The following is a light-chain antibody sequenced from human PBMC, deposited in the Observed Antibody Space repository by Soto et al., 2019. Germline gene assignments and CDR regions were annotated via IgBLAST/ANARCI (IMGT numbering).Light chain of an antibody. V-gene: IGKV3-15*01. CDR3: QQYHNWPPQYT. CDR1: QTISDN. J-gene: IGKJ2*01. CDR2: GAF. Sequence: EIVMTQSPATLSVSPGERVTLSCRASQTISDNLAWFQQKSGQAPRLLIHGAFKRATGVPDRFSGSGSGTEFTLTISILQSEDSAVYYCQQYHNWPPQYTFGQGTKWQIK.